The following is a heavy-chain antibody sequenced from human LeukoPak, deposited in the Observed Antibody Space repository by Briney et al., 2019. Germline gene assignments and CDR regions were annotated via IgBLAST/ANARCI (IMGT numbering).Heavy chain of an antibody. CDR3: ARANENYGSGRGGFDP. CDR2: INAGDGNT. D-gene: IGHD3-10*01. Sequence: GASVKVSCKASGYTFTSYAMHWVRQAPGQRLEWMGWINAGDGNTNYAQKLQGRVTMTTDTSTSTAYMELRSLRSDDTAVYYCARANENYGSGRGGFDPWGQGTLVTVSS. V-gene: IGHV1-3*01. CDR1: GYTFTSYA. J-gene: IGHJ5*02.